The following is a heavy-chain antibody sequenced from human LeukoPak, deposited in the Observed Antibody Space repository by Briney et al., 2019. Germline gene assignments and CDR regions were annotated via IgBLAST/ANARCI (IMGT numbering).Heavy chain of an antibody. CDR3: ARGGGLLSYYYYMDV. Sequence: SETLSLTCTVSGGSISSSSYYWGWIRQPPGKGLEWIGSIYYSGSTYYNPSLKSRVTISVDTSKNQFSLKLSSVTAADTAVYYCARGGGLLSYYYYMDVWGKGTTVTISS. CDR1: GGSISSSSYY. V-gene: IGHV4-39*07. J-gene: IGHJ6*03. CDR2: IYYSGST. D-gene: IGHD2-2*01.